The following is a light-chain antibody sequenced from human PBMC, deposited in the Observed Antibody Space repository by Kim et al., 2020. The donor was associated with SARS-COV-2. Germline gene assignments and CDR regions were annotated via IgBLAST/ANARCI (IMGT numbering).Light chain of an antibody. Sequence: VPPWESVTLSCSTSQYVSSNIAWDQQKYGPAPRLLLYGASTRATGVPARFSGWGSGTDFTFTISSLQSEDSAVYYCQQYNNWLWTFGQGTKVEIK. CDR1: QYVSSN. J-gene: IGKJ1*01. V-gene: IGKV3-15*01. CDR2: GAS. CDR3: QQYNNWLWT.